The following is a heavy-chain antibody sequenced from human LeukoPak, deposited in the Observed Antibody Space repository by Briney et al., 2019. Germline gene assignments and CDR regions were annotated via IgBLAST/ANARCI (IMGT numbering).Heavy chain of an antibody. D-gene: IGHD2-21*01. CDR2: IYTSGST. CDR3: ARDAPLAYCGGDCYSSQY. V-gene: IGHV4-61*02. Sequence: SETLSLTCTVSGGSISSGNYYWRWIRQPAGKGLEWIGRIYTSGSTNYNPSLESRVTISVDTSKNQFSLKLNSVTAADTAVYYCARDAPLAYCGGDCYSSQYWGQGTLVTVSS. CDR1: GGSISSGNYY. J-gene: IGHJ4*02.